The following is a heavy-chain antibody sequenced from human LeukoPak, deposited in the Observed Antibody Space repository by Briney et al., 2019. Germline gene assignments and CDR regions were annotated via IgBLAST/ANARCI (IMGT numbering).Heavy chain of an antibody. CDR1: GGSVSSGSYY. Sequence: SETLSLTCTVSGGSVSSGSYYWNWIRQPAGKGLEWIGYIYYSGSTTYNPSLESRVTISIDTSKNRFSLKVNSVTAADTAVYYCAVTGADYGDYGLPGMDVWGQGTTVTVSS. J-gene: IGHJ6*02. CDR2: IYYSGST. CDR3: AVTGADYGDYGLPGMDV. D-gene: IGHD4-17*01. V-gene: IGHV4-61*10.